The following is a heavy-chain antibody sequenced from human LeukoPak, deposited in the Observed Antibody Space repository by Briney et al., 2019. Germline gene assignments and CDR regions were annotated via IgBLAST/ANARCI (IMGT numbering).Heavy chain of an antibody. CDR1: GGSISSYY. Sequence: PSETLSLTCTVYGGSISSYYWSWIRQPPGKGLEWIGRMYVSGSTNYNPSLKSRVTMSVDTSKNQFSLKLSSVTAADTAVYYCARDGRGTSLVDLMDVWGKGTTVTVSS. CDR2: MYVSGST. CDR3: ARDGRGTSLVDLMDV. J-gene: IGHJ6*04. V-gene: IGHV4-4*07. D-gene: IGHD2-2*01.